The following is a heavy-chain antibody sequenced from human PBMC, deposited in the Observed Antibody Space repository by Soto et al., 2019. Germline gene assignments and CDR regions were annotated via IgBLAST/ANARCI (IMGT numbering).Heavy chain of an antibody. Sequence: EVQLLESGGGLVQPGESLRLSCAASGLNFNNYVMSWVRQAPGKGLEWVSSISNSGDNTYYADSVKGRVTISRDNSKNTLYLQMNSLRAEDTAVYYCAKVTVTSLTTAAKGYFDYWGQGALVTVSS. D-gene: IGHD4-17*01. V-gene: IGHV3-23*01. CDR2: ISNSGDNT. CDR3: AKVTVTSLTTAAKGYFDY. J-gene: IGHJ4*02. CDR1: GLNFNNYV.